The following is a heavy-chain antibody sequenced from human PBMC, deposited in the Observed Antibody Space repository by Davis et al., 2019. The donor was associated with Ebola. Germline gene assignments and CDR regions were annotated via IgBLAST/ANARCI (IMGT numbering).Heavy chain of an antibody. V-gene: IGHV3-74*01. D-gene: IGHD3-3*01. CDR2: MNKDGGKT. CDR3: AKDFGGPLDS. CDR1: GFRLSSYW. Sequence: GESLKISCAASGFRLSSYWMHWVRQPPGKGLEWVARMNKDGGKTDYADSVRGRLTISRDAAKNTLFLQMNSLRAEDSAIYYCAKDFGGPLDSWGQGTLVTVSS. J-gene: IGHJ4*02.